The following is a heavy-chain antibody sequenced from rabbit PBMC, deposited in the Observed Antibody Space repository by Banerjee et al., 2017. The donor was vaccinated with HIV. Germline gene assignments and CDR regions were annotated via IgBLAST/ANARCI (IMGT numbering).Heavy chain of an antibody. D-gene: IGHD4-1*01. J-gene: IGHJ4*01. Sequence: QSLEESGGGLVQPGGSLALTCKASGFSFSSGLPMCWVRPAPGKGLEWIASVDTGDGTTYYASWVNGRFTVSLDNAQNTVFLQMTSLTPADTATYFCARAYNSGWGGYFNLWGPGTLVTVS. CDR1: GFSFSSGLP. CDR2: VDTGDGTT. V-gene: IGHV1S40*01. CDR3: ARAYNSGWGGYFNL.